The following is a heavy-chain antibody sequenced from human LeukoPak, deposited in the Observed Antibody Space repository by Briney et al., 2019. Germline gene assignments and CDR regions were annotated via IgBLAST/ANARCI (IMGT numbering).Heavy chain of an antibody. D-gene: IGHD5-18*01. J-gene: IGHJ6*03. Sequence: GGSLRLSCAASGFTFSSYSMNWVRQAPGKGLEWVSSISSSSYIYYADSVKGRFTISRDNAKNSLYLQMNSLRAEDTAVYYCARDGDTAMVTNYYYYYMDVWGKGTTVTVSS. CDR1: GFTFSSYS. V-gene: IGHV3-21*01. CDR2: ISSSSYI. CDR3: ARDGDTAMVTNYYYYYMDV.